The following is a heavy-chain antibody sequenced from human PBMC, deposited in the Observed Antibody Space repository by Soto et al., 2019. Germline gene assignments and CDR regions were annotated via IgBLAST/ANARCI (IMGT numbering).Heavy chain of an antibody. CDR3: ARRKLWDSREVLV. D-gene: IGHD3-22*01. V-gene: IGHV4-39*01. CDR2: IYYSGST. J-gene: IGHJ4*02. Sequence: QLQLQESGPGLVKPSETLSLTCTVSVGSISSSSYYWGWIRQPPGKGLAWIGSIYYSGSTYYNPSLKSRVTISVDTSKNQFSLKLSSVTAADTAVYYCARRKLWDSREVLVWGQGTLVPVSS. CDR1: VGSISSSSYY.